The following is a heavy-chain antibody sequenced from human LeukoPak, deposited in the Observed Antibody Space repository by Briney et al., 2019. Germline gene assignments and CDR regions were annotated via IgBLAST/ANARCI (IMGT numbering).Heavy chain of an antibody. CDR1: RYTLTISN. D-gene: IGHD3-10*01. CDR2: INVDSGCT. CDR3: AGRSITVGRGAPYVDC. J-gene: IGHJ4*02. V-gene: IGHV1-2*02. Sequence: GGSLKASCKASRYTLTISNMHCVRHSPRQGLERMGWINVDSGCTNYAQKCLGRVTMTRDKYISTPYMELSRLRSDDRAVYDCAGRSITVGRGAPYVDCWGRGTLVTVSS.